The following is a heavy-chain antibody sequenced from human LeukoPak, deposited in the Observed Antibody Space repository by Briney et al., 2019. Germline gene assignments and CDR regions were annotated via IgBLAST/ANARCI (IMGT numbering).Heavy chain of an antibody. Sequence: GRSLRLSCTASGFTFSSYAMHWVRQAPGKGLEWVAVISYDGSNKYYADSVKGRFTISRDHSKNTLYLQMNSLRAEDTAVYYCARDLGAKTIVVVPAVDYWGQGTLVTVSS. D-gene: IGHD2-2*01. CDR3: ARDLGAKTIVVVPAVDY. V-gene: IGHV3-30*01. J-gene: IGHJ4*02. CDR2: ISYDGSNK. CDR1: GFTFSSYA.